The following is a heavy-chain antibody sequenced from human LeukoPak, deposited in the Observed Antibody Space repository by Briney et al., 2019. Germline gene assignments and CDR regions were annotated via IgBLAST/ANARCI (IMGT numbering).Heavy chain of an antibody. Sequence: ASVKVSCKAAGYTFTAYGINWVRQAPGQGLEWMGWINPNSGGTSFAQKFQVRVPMTRDTSITTAYMELSRLRSDDTAVYYCARGVFYDFWSGYFGWGQGTLVTVSS. V-gene: IGHV1-2*02. J-gene: IGHJ4*02. D-gene: IGHD3-3*01. CDR2: INPNSGGT. CDR3: ARGVFYDFWSGYFG. CDR1: GYTFTAYG.